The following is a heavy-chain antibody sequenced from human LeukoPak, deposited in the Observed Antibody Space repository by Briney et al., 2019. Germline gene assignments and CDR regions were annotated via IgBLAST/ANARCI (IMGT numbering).Heavy chain of an antibody. V-gene: IGHV1-3*01. CDR1: GYTFTSYA. J-gene: IGHJ4*02. D-gene: IGHD1-26*01. CDR2: ISAGNGNT. Sequence: ASVKVSCKASGYTFTSYAIHWVRQAPGQRLEWMGWISAGNGNTKYSQNFQGRVTFISNTSATTAFMELSSLRSEDTAVYYCARAPASSGSYAYSSDYWGQGTLVTVSS. CDR3: ARAPASSGSYAYSSDY.